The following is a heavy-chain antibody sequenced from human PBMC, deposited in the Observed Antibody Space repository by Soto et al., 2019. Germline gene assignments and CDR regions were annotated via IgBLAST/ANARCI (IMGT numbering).Heavy chain of an antibody. CDR2: IKQDGSEK. J-gene: IGHJ5*02. Sequence: PGGSLRLSCAASGFTFSSYWMSWVRQAPGKGLEWVANIKQDGSEKYYVDSVKGRFTISRDNAKNSLYLQMNSLRAEDTAVYYCAREFPERLIVLGWFDPWGQGTLVTVSS. CDR3: AREFPERLIVLGWFDP. D-gene: IGHD2-2*01. V-gene: IGHV3-7*01. CDR1: GFTFSSYW.